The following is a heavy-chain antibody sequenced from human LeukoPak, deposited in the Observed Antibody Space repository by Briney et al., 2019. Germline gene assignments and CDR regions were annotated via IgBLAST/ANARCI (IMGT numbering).Heavy chain of an antibody. V-gene: IGHV5-51*01. CDR2: IYPGDSDT. CDR1: GYSFTSYW. D-gene: IGHD6-25*01. J-gene: IGHJ4*02. CDR3: ARSLSPNYGYNDY. Sequence: PGESLKISCKGSGYSFTSYWIGWVRQMPGKGLEWVGIIYPGDSDTRYSPSFQGQVTISADKSISTAYLQWSSLKASDTAMYYCARSLSPNYGYNDYWGQGTLVTVSS.